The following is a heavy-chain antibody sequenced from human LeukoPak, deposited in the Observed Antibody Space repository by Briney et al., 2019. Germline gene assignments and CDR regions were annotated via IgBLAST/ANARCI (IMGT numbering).Heavy chain of an antibody. CDR2: ITGSGGDT. CDR1: GFTFSTFA. CDR3: ARDVVPAAIRASWFDP. D-gene: IGHD2-2*02. V-gene: IGHV3-23*01. J-gene: IGHJ5*02. Sequence: GGSLRLSCAASGFTFSTFAMSWVRQAPGKGLEWVSLITGSGGDTYFADSVKGRFTISRDNAKNSLYLQMNSLRAEDTAVYYCARDVVPAAIRASWFDPWGQGTLVTVSS.